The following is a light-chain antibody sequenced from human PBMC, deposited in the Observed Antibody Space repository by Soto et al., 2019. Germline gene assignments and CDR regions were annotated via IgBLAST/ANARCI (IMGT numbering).Light chain of an antibody. J-gene: IGKJ2*01. CDR1: ESLLHSNGYLC. CDR3: MQAVLDVYT. V-gene: IGKV2-28*01. Sequence: DIVLTQSPLSLPVTPGEPAAISCRSSESLLHSNGYLCLDWYVQKPGQSPQLLIFLGSNRASRVPDRFSGSVSGTHFTLEISRVEAEDVGVYYCMQAVLDVYTFGQGTKVDIK. CDR2: LGS.